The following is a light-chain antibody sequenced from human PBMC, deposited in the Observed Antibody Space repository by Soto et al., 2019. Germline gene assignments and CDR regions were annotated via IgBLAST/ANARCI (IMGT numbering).Light chain of an antibody. CDR1: SSDVGGYNY. Sequence: QSALTQPASVSGSPGQSITISCTGTSSDVGGYNYVSWYQQHPGKAPKLMIYEVNNRPSGVSNRFSGSKSGNTASLTISGLQAEDEADYYCSSYTSSSTLVVFGGGTKRPS. J-gene: IGLJ2*01. V-gene: IGLV2-14*01. CDR3: SSYTSSSTLVV. CDR2: EVN.